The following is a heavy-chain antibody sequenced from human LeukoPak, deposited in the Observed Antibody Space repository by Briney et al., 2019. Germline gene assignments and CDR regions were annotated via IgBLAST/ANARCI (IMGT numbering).Heavy chain of an antibody. CDR2: INHSGST. CDR1: GGSFSGYY. Sequence: SETLSLTCAVYGGSFSGYYWSWIRQPPGKGLEWIGEINHSGSTNYNPSLKSRVTISVDTSKNQFSLKLSSVTAADTAVYYCARALESLYYYYYSMDVWGKGTTVTVSS. V-gene: IGHV4-34*01. CDR3: ARALESLYYYYYSMDV. D-gene: IGHD1-1*01. J-gene: IGHJ6*03.